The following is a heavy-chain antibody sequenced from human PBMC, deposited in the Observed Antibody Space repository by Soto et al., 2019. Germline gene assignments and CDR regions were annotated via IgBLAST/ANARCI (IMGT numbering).Heavy chain of an antibody. CDR3: ARVYYYDSSGYGPLDY. D-gene: IGHD3-22*01. J-gene: IGHJ4*02. CDR2: INAGNGNT. Sequence: QVQLVQSGAEVKKPGASVKVSCKASGYTFTSYAMHWVRQAPGQRLEWMGWINAGNGNTKYSQKFQGRVTITRDTSASTAYMELSSLRSEDTAVYYCARVYYYDSSGYGPLDYWGQGTLVSVSS. V-gene: IGHV1-3*01. CDR1: GYTFTSYA.